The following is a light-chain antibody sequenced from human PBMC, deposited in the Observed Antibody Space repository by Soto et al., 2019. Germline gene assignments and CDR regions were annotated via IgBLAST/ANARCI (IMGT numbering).Light chain of an antibody. Sequence: DIQMTQSPSSLSASVGDRVTITCRASQSISSYLNWYQQKPGKAPKLLIYAASSLQSGVPSRFSGSGSGTDFTLTISSLQPDYFATYYCQQIDSTPITFGQGTRLEIK. CDR2: AAS. CDR1: QSISSY. CDR3: QQIDSTPIT. J-gene: IGKJ5*01. V-gene: IGKV1-39*01.